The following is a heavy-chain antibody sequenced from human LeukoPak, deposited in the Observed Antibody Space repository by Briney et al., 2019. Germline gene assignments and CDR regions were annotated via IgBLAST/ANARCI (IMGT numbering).Heavy chain of an antibody. Sequence: GESLKISCKASGYSFTFTKNWIGWMRQVPGKGLEWMGIIYPVDSDTRYNPSFQGQVTISVDKSISTTYLQWSSLKASDTAIYYCARHLATVTASRQYYYYGMDVWGQGTTVTVSS. V-gene: IGHV5-51*01. CDR1: GYSFTFTKNW. CDR2: IYPVDSDT. J-gene: IGHJ6*02. D-gene: IGHD4-17*01. CDR3: ARHLATVTASRQYYYYGMDV.